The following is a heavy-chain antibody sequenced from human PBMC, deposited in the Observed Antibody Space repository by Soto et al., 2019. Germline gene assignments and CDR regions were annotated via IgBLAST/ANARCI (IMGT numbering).Heavy chain of an antibody. Sequence: QITLKESGPTLVKPTQTLTLTCTFSGFSLSTSGVGVGWIRQPPGKALEWLALIYWNEDKRYSPSLKSRLTITKDISKDQVDLTMTNMDPVDTATYDCAHRRCYGYVHLGNGFDPWGQGTLVTVSS. D-gene: IGHD3-10*02. CDR1: GFSLSTSGVG. V-gene: IGHV2-5*01. CDR2: IYWNEDK. J-gene: IGHJ5*02. CDR3: AHRRCYGYVHLGNGFDP.